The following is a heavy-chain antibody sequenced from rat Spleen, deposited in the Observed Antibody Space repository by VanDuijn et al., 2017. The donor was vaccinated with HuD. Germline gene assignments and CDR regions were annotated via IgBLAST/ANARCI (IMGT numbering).Heavy chain of an antibody. D-gene: IGHD1-4*01. CDR3: AIGFFAY. CDR1: GFTFSDYN. J-gene: IGHJ3*01. CDR2: ISYDGSST. V-gene: IGHV5-7*01. Sequence: EVQLVESGGGLVQPGRSLKLSCAASGFTFSDYNMAWVRQAPKKGLEWVATISYDGSSTYYRDSVKGRFTISRDNAKSTLYLQMDSLRSEDTATYYCAIGFFAYWGQGTLVTVSS.